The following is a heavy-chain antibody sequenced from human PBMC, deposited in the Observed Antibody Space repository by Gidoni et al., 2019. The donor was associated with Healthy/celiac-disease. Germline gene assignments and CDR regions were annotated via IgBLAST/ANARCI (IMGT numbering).Heavy chain of an antibody. CDR1: GFTFSTAW. V-gene: IGHV3-15*01. D-gene: IGHD2-15*01. Sequence: EVQLVESGGGLVKPGGSLRLSCSASGFTFSTAWMSWVRQAPGKGLEWVSRSKSKTDGGTTDYAAPVKGRFTISRDDSKNTLYLQMNSLKTEDTAVFYCTTLLHCSGGSCYSDWGQGTLVTVSS. CDR3: TTLLHCSGGSCYSD. J-gene: IGHJ4*02. CDR2: SKSKTDGGTT.